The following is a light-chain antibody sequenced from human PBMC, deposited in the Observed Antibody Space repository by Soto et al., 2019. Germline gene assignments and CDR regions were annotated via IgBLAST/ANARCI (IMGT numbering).Light chain of an antibody. CDR3: QHRSSWPRT. CDR2: DAS. Sequence: EIVLTQSPATLSLSPGERATLSGRASRSVGSSLAWNQKKLGQAPKLLIYDASNRATGIPARFSGSGSGTDFTLTISSLEPEDFTVYYCQHRSSWPRTFGPGTKVDFK. V-gene: IGKV3-11*01. CDR1: RSVGSS. J-gene: IGKJ3*01.